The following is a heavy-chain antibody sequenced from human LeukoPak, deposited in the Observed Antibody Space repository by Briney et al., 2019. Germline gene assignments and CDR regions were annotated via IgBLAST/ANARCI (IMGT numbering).Heavy chain of an antibody. J-gene: IGHJ5*02. CDR1: DYTFTSYG. V-gene: IGHV1-18*01. CDR2: ISAYNGNT. CDR3: ARGRGIAAAWNWFDP. Sequence: ASVKVSCKASDYTFTSYGISWVRQAPGQGLEWMGWISAYNGNTNYAQKLQGRVTMTTDTSTSTAYMELSSLRSEDTAVYYCARGRGIAAAWNWFDPWGQGTLVTVSS. D-gene: IGHD6-13*01.